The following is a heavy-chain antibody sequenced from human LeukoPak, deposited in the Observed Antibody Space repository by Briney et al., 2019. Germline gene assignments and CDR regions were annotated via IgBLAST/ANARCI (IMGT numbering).Heavy chain of an antibody. CDR2: INPGAGTT. J-gene: IGHJ4*02. Sequence: ASVKVSCKASGYTFNNYYIHWVRQAPGQGLEWLGVINPGAGTTSYAQKFQGRVSMTRDTSTSTVSMELSSLKSDDTAVYYCAIDSEVTTVTYFESWGQGTLVTVSS. CDR3: AIDSEVTTVTYFES. CDR1: GYTFNNYY. D-gene: IGHD4-17*01. V-gene: IGHV1-46*02.